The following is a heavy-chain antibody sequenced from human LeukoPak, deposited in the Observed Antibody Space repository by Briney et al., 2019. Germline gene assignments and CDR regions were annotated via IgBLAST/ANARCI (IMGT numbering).Heavy chain of an antibody. CDR3: ARAPDVYEAFDI. CDR1: GFTVSSNY. J-gene: IGHJ3*02. CDR2: IYSGGRT. V-gene: IGHV3-66*01. D-gene: IGHD3-16*01. Sequence: GGSLRLSCAASGFTVSSNYMSWVRQAPGKGLEWVSVIYSGGRTYYADSVKGRFTTSRDNSKNTLYLQMNSLRAEDTAVYYCARAPDVYEAFDIWGQGTMVTVSS.